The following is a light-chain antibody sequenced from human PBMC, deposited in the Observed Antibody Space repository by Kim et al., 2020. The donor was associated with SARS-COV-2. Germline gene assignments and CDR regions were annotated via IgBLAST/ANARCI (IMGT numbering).Light chain of an antibody. CDR3: QSYDSSLSGYV. Sequence: QTVTVACIGSSSNIGAGYDVHWYQHIQTTAPKLLIYSNGNRPSGVPDRFSGSKSGTSASLAITGLQAEDEADYYCQSYDSSLSGYVFGSGTKVTVL. CDR1: SSNIGAGYD. V-gene: IGLV1-40*01. J-gene: IGLJ1*01. CDR2: SNG.